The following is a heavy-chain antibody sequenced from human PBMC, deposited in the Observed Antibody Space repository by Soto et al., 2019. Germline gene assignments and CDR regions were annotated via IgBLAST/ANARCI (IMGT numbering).Heavy chain of an antibody. CDR2: ISGSGGST. Sequence: EVQLLESGGGLVQPGGSLRLSCAASGFTFSSYAMSWVRQAPGKGLEWVSAISGSGGSTYYADSVKGRFTISRDNSKNTLYLQMNSLRADDTAVYYCAKDVVAARRGRWFDPWGQGTLVTVSS. J-gene: IGHJ5*02. V-gene: IGHV3-23*01. D-gene: IGHD6-6*01. CDR1: GFTFSSYA. CDR3: AKDVVAARRGRWFDP.